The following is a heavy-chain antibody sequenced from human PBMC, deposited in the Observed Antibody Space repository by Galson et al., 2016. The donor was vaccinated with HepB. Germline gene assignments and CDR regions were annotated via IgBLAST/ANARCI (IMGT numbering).Heavy chain of an antibody. V-gene: IGHV3-23*01. CDR1: GFTFSSYA. J-gene: IGHJ3*02. CDR3: ARSINGFWSGYYTSHSHYYMDI. D-gene: IGHD3-3*01. Sequence: SLRLSCAVSGFTFSSYAMNWVRQAPGMGLEWVSGISGSGGSTYYAGSVKGRFTISRDNSKNTLYLQMNSLRAEDTAVYYCARSINGFWSGYYTSHSHYYMDIWGQGTMVTVSS. CDR2: ISGSGGST.